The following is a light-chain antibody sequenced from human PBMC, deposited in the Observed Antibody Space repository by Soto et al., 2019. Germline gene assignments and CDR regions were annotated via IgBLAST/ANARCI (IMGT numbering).Light chain of an antibody. Sequence: QSVLTQPASVSGSPGQSITISCTGTSSDVGSYNYVSWYQQHPGKAPKLMIFDVVNRPSGVSNRFSGSKSGNTASLTISGLQAEDEADYYCTSYTTYTTWVFGGGTKVTVL. V-gene: IGLV2-14*01. CDR2: DVV. CDR3: TSYTTYTTWV. CDR1: SSDVGSYNY. J-gene: IGLJ3*02.